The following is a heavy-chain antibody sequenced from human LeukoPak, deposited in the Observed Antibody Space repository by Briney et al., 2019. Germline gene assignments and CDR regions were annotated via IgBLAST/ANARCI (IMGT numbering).Heavy chain of an antibody. CDR1: GYTFTGYY. CDR3: ARDPCPLSSTSCYPDY. D-gene: IGHD2-2*01. Sequence: GASVKVSCKASGYTFTGYYMHWVRQAPGQGLEWMGWINPNSGGTNYAQKFQGRVTMTRDTSISTAYMELSRLRSDDTAVYYCARDPCPLSSTSCYPDYWGQGTLVTVSS. J-gene: IGHJ4*02. CDR2: INPNSGGT. V-gene: IGHV1-2*02.